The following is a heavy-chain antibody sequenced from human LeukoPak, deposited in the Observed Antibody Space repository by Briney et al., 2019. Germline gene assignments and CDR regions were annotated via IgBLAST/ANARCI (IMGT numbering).Heavy chain of an antibody. D-gene: IGHD3-22*01. CDR1: GYPFTGSY. V-gene: IGHV1-2*02. CDR3: ARAFGDPSGYYFTR. Sequence: GASVKLSCKASGYPFTGSYLHWVRHDPGQGLVWMGWVNPDSGETGYAQKFQGRVTMTRDTSISTAYMELSSLRSDDTAVYYCARAFGDPSGYYFTRWGQGTLVSVSS. J-gene: IGHJ1*01. CDR2: VNPDSGET.